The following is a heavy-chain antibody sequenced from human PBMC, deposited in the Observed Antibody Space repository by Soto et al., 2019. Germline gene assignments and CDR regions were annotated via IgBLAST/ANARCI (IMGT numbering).Heavy chain of an antibody. D-gene: IGHD2-2*01. CDR1: GYTLTELS. J-gene: IGHJ6*03. Sequence: ASVKVSCKVSGYTLTELSMHWVRQAPGKGLEWMGGFDPEDGETIYAQKYQGRVTMTEDTSTDTAYMELSSLRSEDTAVYYCSTAYCSSTSCLKYYYYYYYMDVWGKGTTVTVSS. V-gene: IGHV1-24*01. CDR3: STAYCSSTSCLKYYYYYYYMDV. CDR2: FDPEDGET.